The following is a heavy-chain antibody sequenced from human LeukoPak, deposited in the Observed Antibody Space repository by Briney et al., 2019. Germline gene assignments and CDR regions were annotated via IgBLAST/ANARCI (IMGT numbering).Heavy chain of an antibody. J-gene: IGHJ6*03. CDR2: INSDGSST. Sequence: GRSLRLSCAASGFTFSSYAMHWVRQAPGKGLVWVSRINSDGSSTGYADSVKGRFTISRDNSKNTLYLQMNSLRAEDTAVYYCAKVDYDLDQRNYYYYYYMDVWGKGTTVTISS. CDR3: AKVDYDLDQRNYYYYYYMDV. CDR1: GFTFSSYA. D-gene: IGHD4-17*01. V-gene: IGHV3-74*01.